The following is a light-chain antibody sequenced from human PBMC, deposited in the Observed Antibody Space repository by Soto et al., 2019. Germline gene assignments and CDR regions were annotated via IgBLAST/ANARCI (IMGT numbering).Light chain of an antibody. CDR3: NSYTGSCTYV. J-gene: IGLJ1*01. V-gene: IGLV2-18*02. Sequence: QSVLTQPPSVSGSPGQSVAISCTGTSSDVGSYNRVSWYQQPPGAAPKLMIYEVSNRPSGVPDRFSGSKSGNTASLTISGLQAEDEADYYCNSYTGSCTYVFRTGTKVTVL. CDR2: EVS. CDR1: SSDVGSYNR.